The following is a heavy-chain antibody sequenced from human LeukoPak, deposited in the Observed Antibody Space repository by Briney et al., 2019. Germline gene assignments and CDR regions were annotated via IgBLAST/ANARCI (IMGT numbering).Heavy chain of an antibody. CDR3: ARALGLWSAFDI. CDR1: GGSISSYY. CDR2: INHSGST. Sequence: SETLSLTCTVSGGSISSYYWSWIRQPPGKGLEWIGEINHSGSTNYNPSLKSRVTISVDTSKNQFSLKLSSVTAADTAVYYCARALGLWSAFDIWGQGTMVTVSS. J-gene: IGHJ3*02. D-gene: IGHD5-18*01. V-gene: IGHV4-34*01.